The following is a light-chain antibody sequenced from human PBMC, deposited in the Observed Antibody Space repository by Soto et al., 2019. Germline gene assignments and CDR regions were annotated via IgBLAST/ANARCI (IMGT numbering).Light chain of an antibody. CDR2: GVT. V-gene: IGLV2-14*01. J-gene: IGLJ1*01. CDR1: SSDVGAYNY. Sequence: QSVLTQPASVSGSPGQSITISCTGTSSDVGAYNYVSWYQQYPGKAPKLMIYGVTNRPSGVSNRFSGSKTGNTASLTISGLQAEDEADYYCSSHRGGDSHVFGTGTKVTV. CDR3: SSHRGGDSHV.